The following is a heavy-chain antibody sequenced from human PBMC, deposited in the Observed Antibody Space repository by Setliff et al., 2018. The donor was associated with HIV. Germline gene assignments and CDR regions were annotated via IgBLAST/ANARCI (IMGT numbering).Heavy chain of an antibody. J-gene: IGHJ3*02. CDR2: IHYSGAT. CDR1: GGSISSHY. D-gene: IGHD2-8*01. Sequence: SETLSLTCTVSGGSISSHYWIWIRQPPGKGQEWIGYIHYSGATNYNPSLKSRVTISLDTSRTQFSLRLSSVTAAGTAVYYCARHSPNVGVRGDAFDIWGQGTVVTVSS. V-gene: IGHV4-59*08. CDR3: ARHSPNVGVRGDAFDI.